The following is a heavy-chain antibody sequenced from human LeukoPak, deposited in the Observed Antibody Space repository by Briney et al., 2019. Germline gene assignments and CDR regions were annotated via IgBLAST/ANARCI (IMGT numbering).Heavy chain of an antibody. D-gene: IGHD2-15*01. Sequence: GGSLRLPCAASGFTFSTTAMSWVRQAPGKGLEWVSSISASGDVTFYADSVKGRFTISRDNSKNMLYLKMNSLRADDTAVYYCANHLEYCSTGSCSYFDYWGQGTLVTVSS. CDR3: ANHLEYCSTGSCSYFDY. V-gene: IGHV3-23*01. CDR1: GFTFSTTA. CDR2: ISASGDVT. J-gene: IGHJ4*02.